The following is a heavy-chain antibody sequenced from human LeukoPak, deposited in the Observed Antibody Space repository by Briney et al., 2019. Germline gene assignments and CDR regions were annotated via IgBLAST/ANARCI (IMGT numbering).Heavy chain of an antibody. D-gene: IGHD5-12*01. V-gene: IGHV3-48*03. Sequence: GGSLRLSCAVSGFTLRSYEKNWVRPAPGKGLEWISYFSSSGTTKYYADSVKGRFTISRDNAKNSLYLQMNSLRDEDTAVYYCARDRGIVATIETYAYYGMDVWGKGTTVTVSS. J-gene: IGHJ6*04. CDR2: FSSSGTTK. CDR1: GFTLRSYE. CDR3: ARDRGIVATIETYAYYGMDV.